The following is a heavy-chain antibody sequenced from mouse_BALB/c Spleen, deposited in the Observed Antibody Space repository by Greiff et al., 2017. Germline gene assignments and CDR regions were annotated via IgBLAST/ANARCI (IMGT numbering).Heavy chain of an antibody. CDR1: GFTFSSYA. J-gene: IGHJ2*01. CDR2: ISSGGST. Sequence: DVKLVESGGGLVKPGGSLKLSCAASGFTFSSYAMSWVRQTPEKRLEWVASISSGGSTYYPDSVKGRFTISRDNARNILYLQMSSLRSEDTAMYYCARGGHFDYWGQGTTLTVSS. V-gene: IGHV5-6-5*01. CDR3: ARGGHFDY.